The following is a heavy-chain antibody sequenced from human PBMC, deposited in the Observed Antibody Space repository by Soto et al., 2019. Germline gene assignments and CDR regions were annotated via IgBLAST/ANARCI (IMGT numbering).Heavy chain of an antibody. CDR1: GYTFTTYA. CDR3: ARSASFYYDNTGYYHFDY. Sequence: GASVKVSCKASGYTFTTYAMHWVCQAPGQRLKWIGWIKAGNGKTKYSQKFQGRVTITRDTSASTAYMDLSSLRSEDTAVYYFARSASFYYDNTGYYHFDYWGQGSLVTVSS. CDR2: IKAGNGKT. V-gene: IGHV1-3*01. J-gene: IGHJ4*02. D-gene: IGHD3-22*01.